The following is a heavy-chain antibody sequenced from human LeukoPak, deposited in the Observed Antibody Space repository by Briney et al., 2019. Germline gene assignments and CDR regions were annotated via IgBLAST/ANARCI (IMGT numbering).Heavy chain of an antibody. CDR2: IIPIFGTA. CDR1: GFTFSSYA. V-gene: IGHV1-69*01. CDR3: ARGITVVPGDWFDP. D-gene: IGHD4-23*01. J-gene: IGHJ5*02. Sequence: GRSLRLSCAASGFTFSSYAISWVRQAPGQGLEWMGGIIPIFGTANYAQKFQGRVTITADESTSTAYMELSSLRSEDTAVYYCARGITVVPGDWFDPWGQGTLVTVSS.